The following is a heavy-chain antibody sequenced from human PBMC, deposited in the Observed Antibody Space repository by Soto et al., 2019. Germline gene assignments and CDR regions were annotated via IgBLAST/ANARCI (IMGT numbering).Heavy chain of an antibody. Sequence: QVQLVQSGAEVKKPGSSVKVSCKAAGGTFSSYAISWVRQAPGQVLDWMGGIIPIFGTANYAQKFQGRVTITADESTSTSYMELSSMRSEDTAVYYCAWDLVVTAIPALRYYYGKYVSCQGTTVTVSS. V-gene: IGHV1-69*01. J-gene: IGHJ6*01. D-gene: IGHD2-21*02. CDR1: GGTFSSYA. CDR2: IIPIFGTA. CDR3: AWDLVVTAIPALRYYYGKYV.